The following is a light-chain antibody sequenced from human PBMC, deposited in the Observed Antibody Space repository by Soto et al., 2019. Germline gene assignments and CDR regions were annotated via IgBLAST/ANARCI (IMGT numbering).Light chain of an antibody. CDR3: QSYDSSLAGFV. J-gene: IGLJ1*01. V-gene: IGLV1-40*01. Sequence: QSVLTQPPSVSGAPGQRVTISCTGSSSNIGARFDVHWYRHLPGTAPKLLISVNTNGPSGVADRFSGSKSGTSASLAIAGLRAEDVADYYCQSYDSSLAGFVFGTGTKLTVL. CDR1: SSNIGARFD. CDR2: VNT.